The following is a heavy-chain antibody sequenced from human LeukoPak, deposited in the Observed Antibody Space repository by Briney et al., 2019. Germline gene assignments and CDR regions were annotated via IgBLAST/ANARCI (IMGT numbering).Heavy chain of an antibody. Sequence: GGSLRLSCAASGFTFTDYYMSWIRQAPGKGLEWVSFIGTRDSTKYYADSVKGRFTVSRDNAENSLYLQMNSLTAEDTAVYYCARATSWGFPLHMDVWGKGNTVTVSS. J-gene: IGHJ6*03. CDR3: ARATSWGFPLHMDV. CDR2: IGTRDSTK. CDR1: GFTFTDYY. V-gene: IGHV3-11*01. D-gene: IGHD7-27*01.